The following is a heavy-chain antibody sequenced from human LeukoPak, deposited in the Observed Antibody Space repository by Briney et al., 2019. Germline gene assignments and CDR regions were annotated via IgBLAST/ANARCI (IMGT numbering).Heavy chain of an antibody. Sequence: GGSLRLSCAASGFTFSSYAMHWVRQAPGKGLEWVAVISYDGSNKYYADSVKGRFTISRDNSKNTLYLQMNSLRAEDTAVYYCARNTPAPDVWGKGTTVTVSS. D-gene: IGHD2-2*02. V-gene: IGHV3-30*01. J-gene: IGHJ6*04. CDR2: ISYDGSNK. CDR3: ARNTPAPDV. CDR1: GFTFSSYA.